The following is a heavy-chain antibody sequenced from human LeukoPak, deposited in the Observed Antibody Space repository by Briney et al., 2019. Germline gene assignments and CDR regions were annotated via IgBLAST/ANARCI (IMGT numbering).Heavy chain of an antibody. CDR2: IYTSGST. CDR1: GGSISSDY. CDR3: ARGGYSPAHGAFDI. Sequence: SETLSLTCTVSGGSISSDYWSWIRQPAGKGLEWIGRIYTSGSTNYNPSLKSRVTMSVDTSKTQFSLNLSSVTAADTAVYYCARGGYSPAHGAFDISGQGTMDTVSS. V-gene: IGHV4-4*07. J-gene: IGHJ3*02. D-gene: IGHD5-18*01.